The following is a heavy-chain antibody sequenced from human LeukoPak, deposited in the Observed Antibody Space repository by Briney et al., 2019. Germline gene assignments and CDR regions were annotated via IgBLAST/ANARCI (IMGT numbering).Heavy chain of an antibody. CDR3: ARAPTHGWFRNWYFDL. J-gene: IGHJ2*01. CDR1: GGSFSGYY. D-gene: IGHD2-15*01. CDR2: INHSGST. Sequence: SETLSLTCAVYGGSFSGYYWSWIRQPPGKGLEWIGEINHSGSTNYNPSLKSRVTISVDTSKNQFSLKLSSVTAADTAVYYCARAPTHGWFRNWYFDLWGRGILVTVSS. V-gene: IGHV4-34*01.